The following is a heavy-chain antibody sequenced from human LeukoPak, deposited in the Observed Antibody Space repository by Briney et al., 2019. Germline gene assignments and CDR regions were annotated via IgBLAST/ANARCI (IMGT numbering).Heavy chain of an antibody. J-gene: IGHJ3*02. V-gene: IGHV3-30-3*01. Sequence: GGALRLSCAASGFTFSSYAMHWVRQAPGKGLEGVAVISYDGSNKYYADSVKGRFTISRDNSKNTLYLQMNSLRAEDTAVYYCARDSDALDIWGQGTMVTVSS. CDR2: ISYDGSNK. CDR3: ARDSDALDI. CDR1: GFTFSSYA.